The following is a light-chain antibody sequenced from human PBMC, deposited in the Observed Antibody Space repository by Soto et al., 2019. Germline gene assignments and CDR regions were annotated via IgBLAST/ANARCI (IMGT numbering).Light chain of an antibody. J-gene: IGKJ5*01. V-gene: IGKV1-33*01. CDR1: QDITNY. Sequence: DIQMTHSPSSLSASIGDRVTITCQAGQDITNYLNWYQQKPGKAPKLLIYDASNRETGVPSRFTGSGSGTDFTFTISSLQPEDIATYYCQQYEIFPITCGQGTQRDIK. CDR3: QQYEIFPIT. CDR2: DAS.